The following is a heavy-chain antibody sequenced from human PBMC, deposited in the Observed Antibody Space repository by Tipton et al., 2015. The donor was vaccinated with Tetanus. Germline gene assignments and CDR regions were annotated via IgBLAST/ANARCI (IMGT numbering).Heavy chain of an antibody. CDR3: ATGNTLDY. CDR2: ISSTSSYI. J-gene: IGHJ4*02. D-gene: IGHD1/OR15-1a*01. CDR1: GFTFSSYW. V-gene: IGHV3-21*01. Sequence: SLRLSCAASGFTFSSYWMNWVRQAPGKGLEWVASISSTSSYIYYEDSMKGRFTISRDNAKNSVFLHMASLRAEDTAVYFCATGNTLDYWGQGTLVTVSS.